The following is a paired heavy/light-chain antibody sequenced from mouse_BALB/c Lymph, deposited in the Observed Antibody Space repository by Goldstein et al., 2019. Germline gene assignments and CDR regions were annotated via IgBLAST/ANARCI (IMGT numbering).Heavy chain of an antibody. J-gene: IGHJ2*01. CDR3: ARYGLLGLDY. V-gene: IGHV1S130*01. Sequence: QVQLQQPGSVLVRPGASVKLSCKASGYTFTSSWMHWAKQRPGQGLEWIGEIHPNSGNTNYNEKFKGKATLTVDTSSSTAYVDLSSLTSEDSAVYYCARYGLLGLDYWGQGTTLTVSS. D-gene: IGHD2-3*01. CDR2: IHPNSGNT. CDR1: GYTFTSSW.
Light chain of an antibody. V-gene: IGKV11-125*01. CDR2: GAS. CDR3: LQHSYLPLT. J-gene: IGKJ5*01. Sequence: DVQMIQSPSSLSASLGDIVTMTCQASQGTSINLNWFQQKPGKAPKLLIYGASNLEDGVPSRFSGSRYGTDFTLTISSLEDEDMATYFCLQHSYLPLTFGAGTKLELK. CDR1: QGTSIN.